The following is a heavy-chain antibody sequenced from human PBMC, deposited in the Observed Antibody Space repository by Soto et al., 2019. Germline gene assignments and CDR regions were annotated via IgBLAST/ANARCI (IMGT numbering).Heavy chain of an antibody. CDR3: ARESDFGGYIDFDY. CDR2: INPNSGDT. J-gene: IGHJ4*02. D-gene: IGHD4-17*01. CDR1: GYTFTGYD. V-gene: IGHV1-2*02. Sequence: GASVKVSCKASGYTFTGYDMHWVRQAPGQGLEWMGWINPNSGDTKYAQKFQGRVTMTRDTSISTAYMELSRLRSDDTAVYYCARESDFGGYIDFDYWGQGTLVTVSS.